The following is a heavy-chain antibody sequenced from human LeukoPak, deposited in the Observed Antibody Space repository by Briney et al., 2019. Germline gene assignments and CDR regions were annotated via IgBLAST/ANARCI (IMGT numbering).Heavy chain of an antibody. J-gene: IGHJ4*02. CDR1: GFTFDDYA. CDR2: ISWNSGSI. V-gene: IGHV3-9*01. CDR3: AKDLYYYDSSGPLEY. D-gene: IGHD3-22*01. Sequence: PGRSLRLSCAASGFTFDDYAMHWVRQAPGKGLEWGSGISWNSGSIGYADSVKGRFTISRDNAKNSLYLQMNSLRAEDTALYYCAKDLYYYDSSGPLEYWGQGTLVTVSS.